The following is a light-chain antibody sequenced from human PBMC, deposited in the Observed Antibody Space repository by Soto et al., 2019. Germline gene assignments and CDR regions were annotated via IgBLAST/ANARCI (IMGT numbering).Light chain of an antibody. CDR3: QQSYSTPRT. J-gene: IGKJ1*01. CDR1: QSISSY. Sequence: DIQMTQSPSSLFASVGDRVTITCLAIQSISSYFNWYQQKPVEAPKLLISAAPSLQSRVPSRSRGSGSDTDITLTISSLQPEDFEAYHCQQSYSTPRTFGQGTKVDIK. CDR2: AAP. V-gene: IGKV1-39*01.